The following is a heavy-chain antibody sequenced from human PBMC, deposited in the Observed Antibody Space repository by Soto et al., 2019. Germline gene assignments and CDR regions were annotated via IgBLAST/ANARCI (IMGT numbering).Heavy chain of an antibody. CDR1: GYSLYSGFY. D-gene: IGHD3-9*01. Sequence: PSETLSLTCTVSGYSLYSGFYWAWIRQPPGKGLEWIGSVYQSGDTYFNPSLKSRATISMDASINQFYLRLTSVTAADTATYYCANRVDVLAQWNWGQGTLVTDSS. CDR3: ANRVDVLAQWN. J-gene: IGHJ4*02. CDR2: VYQSGDT. V-gene: IGHV4-38-2*02.